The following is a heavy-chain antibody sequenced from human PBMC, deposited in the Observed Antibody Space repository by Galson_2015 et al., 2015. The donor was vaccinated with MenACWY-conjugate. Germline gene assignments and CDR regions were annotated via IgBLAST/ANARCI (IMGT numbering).Heavy chain of an antibody. Sequence: SVKVSCKASGGTFSSYAISWVRQAPGQGLEWMGGIIPIFGTANYAQKFQGRVTITADESTSTAYMELSSLRSEDTAVYYCALLIAAAPSYFDYWGQGTLVTVSS. CDR1: GGTFSSYA. CDR2: IIPIFGTA. V-gene: IGHV1-69*13. CDR3: ALLIAAAPSYFDY. J-gene: IGHJ4*02. D-gene: IGHD6-13*01.